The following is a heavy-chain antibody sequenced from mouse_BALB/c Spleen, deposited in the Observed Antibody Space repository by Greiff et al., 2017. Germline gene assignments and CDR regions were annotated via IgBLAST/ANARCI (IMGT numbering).Heavy chain of an antibody. V-gene: IGHV2-4-1*01. Sequence: VKLMESGPGLVQPSQSLSITCTVSGFSLTSYGVHWVRQSPGKGLEWLGVIWSGGSTDYNAAFISRLSISKDNSKSQVFFKMNSLQADDTAIYYCARKGYRYDLWFAYWGQGTLVTVSA. CDR1: GFSLTSYG. J-gene: IGHJ3*01. CDR2: IWSGGST. D-gene: IGHD2-14*01. CDR3: ARKGYRYDLWFAY.